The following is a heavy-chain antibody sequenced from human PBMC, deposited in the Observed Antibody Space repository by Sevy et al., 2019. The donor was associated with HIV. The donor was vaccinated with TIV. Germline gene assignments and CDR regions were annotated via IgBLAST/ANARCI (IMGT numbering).Heavy chain of an antibody. Sequence: GGCLRLSCAASGFTFSSYAMHWVRQAPGKGLEWVAVISYDGSNKYYADSVKGRFTISRDNSKNTLSLQMNSLRAEDTAVYYWARERSIAAAGTRSGWFDPWGQGTLVTVSS. CDR1: GFTFSSYA. CDR3: ARERSIAAAGTRSGWFDP. V-gene: IGHV3-30-3*01. D-gene: IGHD6-13*01. J-gene: IGHJ5*02. CDR2: ISYDGSNK.